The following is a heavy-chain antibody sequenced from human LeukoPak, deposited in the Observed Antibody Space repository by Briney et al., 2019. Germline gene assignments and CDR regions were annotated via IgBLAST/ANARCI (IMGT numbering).Heavy chain of an antibody. D-gene: IGHD5-12*01. CDR2: INSDGSST. V-gene: IGHV3-74*01. J-gene: IGHJ4*02. Sequence: PGGSLTLSCAASGFTFSSYSINWVRQAPGKGLVWVSRINSDGSSTTYADSVKGRFTISRDNAKNTLYLQMNSLRVEDTAVYYCARESPPNPGYSDYGGQGTLVTVSS. CDR3: ARESPPNPGYSDY. CDR1: GFTFSSYS.